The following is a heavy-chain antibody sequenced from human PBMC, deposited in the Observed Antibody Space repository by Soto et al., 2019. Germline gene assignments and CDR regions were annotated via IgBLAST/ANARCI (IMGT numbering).Heavy chain of an antibody. J-gene: IGHJ3*01. Sequence: EVQLVESGGGLIQPGGSLRLSCEASGFTFNSNDMNWVRQAPGKGLEWVSLIWTSGSTAYADSVKGRFTISRDNSKSALYLHMSSLRAEDTAVYYCATRPLLRGAPWGQGTMVTVSS. CDR1: GFTFNSND. V-gene: IGHV3-53*01. D-gene: IGHD3-16*01. CDR3: ATRPLLRGAP. CDR2: IWTSGST.